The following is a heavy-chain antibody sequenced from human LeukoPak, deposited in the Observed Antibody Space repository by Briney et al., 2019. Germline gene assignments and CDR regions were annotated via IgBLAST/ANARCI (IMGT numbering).Heavy chain of an antibody. Sequence: QAGGSLRLSCAAPGFTFSDYWMSWVRQAPGKGLEWVATINQDGSEKFYVDSVKGRFTIFRDNAKNSLYLQMNSLRAEDTAVYYCARDYGVAGLFDPWGQGTLVSVSS. D-gene: IGHD4-17*01. V-gene: IGHV3-7*03. J-gene: IGHJ5*02. CDR3: ARDYGVAGLFDP. CDR2: INQDGSEK. CDR1: GFTFSDYW.